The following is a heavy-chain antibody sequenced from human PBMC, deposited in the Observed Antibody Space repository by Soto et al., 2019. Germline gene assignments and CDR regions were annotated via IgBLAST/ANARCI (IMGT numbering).Heavy chain of an antibody. J-gene: IGHJ6*02. Sequence: GASVKVSCKASGYTFTSYGISWVRQAPGQGLEWMGWISAYNGNTNYAQKLQGRVTMTTDTSTSTAYMELRSLRSDDTAVYYCARGGGHDFWSGYYHYYYYGMDVWGQGTTVTVSS. CDR2: ISAYNGNT. CDR1: GYTFTSYG. CDR3: ARGGGHDFWSGYYHYYYYGMDV. D-gene: IGHD3-3*01. V-gene: IGHV1-18*01.